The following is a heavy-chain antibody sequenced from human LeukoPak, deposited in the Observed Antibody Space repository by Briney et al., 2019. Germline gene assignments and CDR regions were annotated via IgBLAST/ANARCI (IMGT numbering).Heavy chain of an antibody. CDR1: GGTFSSYT. V-gene: IGHV1-69*02. CDR2: IIPILGIA. J-gene: IGHJ4*02. CDR3: ARGCSGGSCYFY. Sequence: SVKVSCKASGGTFSSYTISWVRQAPGQGLEWMGRIIPILGIANYAQKFQGRVTITADKSTSTAYIELSSLRSEDTAVYYCARGCSGGSCYFYWGQGTLVTVSS. D-gene: IGHD2-15*01.